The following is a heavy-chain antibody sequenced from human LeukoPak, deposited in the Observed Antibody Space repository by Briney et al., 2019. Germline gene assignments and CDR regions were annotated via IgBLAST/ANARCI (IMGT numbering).Heavy chain of an antibody. J-gene: IGHJ4*02. CDR1: SGSTSGYY. CDR3: ARVVAVGTWIDY. D-gene: IGHD6-13*01. Sequence: SETLSLTCTVSSGSTSGYYWSWIRQPPGKGLEWIGYIYYSGSTNYNPSLKSRVTISVDTSKNQFSLKLSSVTAADTAVYYCARVVAVGTWIDYWGQGTLVTVSS. V-gene: IGHV4-59*01. CDR2: IYYSGST.